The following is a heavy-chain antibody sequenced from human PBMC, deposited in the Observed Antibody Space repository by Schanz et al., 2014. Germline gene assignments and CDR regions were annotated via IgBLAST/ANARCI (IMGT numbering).Heavy chain of an antibody. J-gene: IGHJ4*02. CDR1: GFTFSSYA. CDR3: VRVSFADPRLYRGMDRDIDY. Sequence: VQLVDSGGGLVQPGGSLRLSCAASGFTFSSYAMSWVRQAPGKGLEWVSAISGSGGSTYYADSVKGRFTISRDNSKNTLYLQMNNLRAEDTAVYYCVRVSFADPRLYRGMDRDIDYWGQGTLVTVSS. V-gene: IGHV3-23*04. D-gene: IGHD5-18*01. CDR2: ISGSGGST.